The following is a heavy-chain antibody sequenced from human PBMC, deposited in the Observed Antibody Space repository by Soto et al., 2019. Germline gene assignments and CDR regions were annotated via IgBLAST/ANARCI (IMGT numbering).Heavy chain of an antibody. CDR1: GFTFSSYA. Sequence: GGSLRLSCAASGFTFSSYAMSWVRQAPGKGLEWVSTISGSGDSTYYADSVKGRFTISRDNSKNTLYLQMDSLRAEDTAVYYCATPLYSSSNYYYYGMDVWGQGTTVTVSS. D-gene: IGHD6-6*01. CDR3: ATPLYSSSNYYYYGMDV. CDR2: ISGSGDST. V-gene: IGHV3-23*01. J-gene: IGHJ6*02.